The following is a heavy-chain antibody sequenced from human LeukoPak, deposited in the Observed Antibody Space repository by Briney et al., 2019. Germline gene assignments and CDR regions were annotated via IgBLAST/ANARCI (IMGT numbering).Heavy chain of an antibody. D-gene: IGHD3-10*01. CDR2: IRGKAYGATT. CDR1: GFTFGGYS. CDR3: TSSFGQLSFFDY. Sequence: GGSLRLSCSTSGFTFGGYSMNWVRQAPGKGLEWVGFIRGKAYGATTECAASVKGRFTISRDDSKSIAYLQMNSLKTEDTAVYYCTSSFGQLSFFDYWGQGTLVTVSS. J-gene: IGHJ4*02. V-gene: IGHV3-49*04.